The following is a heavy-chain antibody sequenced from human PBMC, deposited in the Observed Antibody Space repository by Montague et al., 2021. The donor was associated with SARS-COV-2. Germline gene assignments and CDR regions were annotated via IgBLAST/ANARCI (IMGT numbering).Heavy chain of an antibody. CDR2: IYDSGSA. CDR3: AGAYCGGDCHVGP. J-gene: IGHJ5*02. V-gene: IGHV4-59*01. Sequence: SETLSLTCTVSVGSISNYYWTWIRQPPGQGLEWIGYIYDSGSANYNSSLKSRSPISVDTSNNQFSLRLSSVTAADTAVYYCAGAYCGGDCHVGPWGQGILVTVSS. D-gene: IGHD2-21*02. CDR1: VGSISNYY.